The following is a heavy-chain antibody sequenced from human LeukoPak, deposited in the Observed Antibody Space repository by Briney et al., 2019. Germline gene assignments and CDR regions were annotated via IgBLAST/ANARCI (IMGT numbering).Heavy chain of an antibody. J-gene: IGHJ3*02. CDR2: IYYSGST. CDR1: GGSISSSSYY. D-gene: IGHD3-22*01. CDR3: ARSDYYDSSGYLRDAFDI. V-gene: IGHV4-39*07. Sequence: SETLSLTCTVSGGSISSSSYYWGWIRQPPGKGLEWIGSIYYSGSTYYNPSLKSRVTISVDTSKNQFSLKLSSVTAADTAVYYCARSDYYDSSGYLRDAFDIWGQGTMVTVSS.